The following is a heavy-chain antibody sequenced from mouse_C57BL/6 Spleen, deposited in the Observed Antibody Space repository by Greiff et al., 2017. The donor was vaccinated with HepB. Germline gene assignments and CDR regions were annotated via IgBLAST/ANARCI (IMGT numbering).Heavy chain of an antibody. CDR3: ARSGGNYFDY. Sequence: QVQLQQPGAELVMPGASVKLSCKASGYTFTSYWMHWVKQRPGQGLEWIGEIDPSDSYTNYNQKFKGKSTLTVDKSSGTAYMQLSSLTSEDSAVYYCARSGGNYFDYWGQGTTLTVSS. D-gene: IGHD3-1*01. V-gene: IGHV1-69*01. CDR2: IDPSDSYT. CDR1: GYTFTSYW. J-gene: IGHJ2*01.